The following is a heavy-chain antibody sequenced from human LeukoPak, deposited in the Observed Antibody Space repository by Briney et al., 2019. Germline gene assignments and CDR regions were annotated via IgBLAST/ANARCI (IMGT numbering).Heavy chain of an antibody. CDR1: GFTFSDYG. V-gene: IGHV3-33*01. J-gene: IGHJ4*02. Sequence: GRSLRLSCAASGFTFSDYGIHWVRQAPGKGLEWVAWIQNDANKEYYADSAKGRFTISRDNSKNTVYLQVNSLRAEDAAVYFCARDIRDQDTRYFDYWGQGTLVTVSS. CDR3: ARDIRDQDTRYFDY. D-gene: IGHD1-14*01. CDR2: IQNDANKE.